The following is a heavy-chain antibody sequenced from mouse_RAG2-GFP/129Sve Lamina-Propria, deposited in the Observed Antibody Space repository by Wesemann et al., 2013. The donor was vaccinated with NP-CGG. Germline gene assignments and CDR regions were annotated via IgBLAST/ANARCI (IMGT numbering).Heavy chain of an antibody. V-gene: IGHV1-26*01. J-gene: IGHJ3*01. CDR3: ARKKESHYYGSAWFAY. CDR2: INPNNGGT. Sequence: EVQLQQSGPELVKPGASVKISCKASGYTFTDYYMNWVKQSHGKSLEWIGDINPNNGGTSYNQKFKGKATLTVDKSSSTAYMELRSLTSEDSAVYYCARKKESHYYGSAWFAYWGQGTLVTVSA. D-gene: IGHD1-1*01. CDR1: GYTFTDYY.